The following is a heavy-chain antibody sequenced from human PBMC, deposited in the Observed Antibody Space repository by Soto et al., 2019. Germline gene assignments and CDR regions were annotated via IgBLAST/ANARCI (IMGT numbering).Heavy chain of an antibody. Sequence: QVQLVESGGGVVQPGRSLRLSCAASGFTFSSYDMHWVRQAPGKGLEWVAVISYDGSNKYYADSVKGRFTISRDNSKNTLYLQMNSLRAEDTAVYYCAKDKDSGYDYVLDYWGQGTLVTVSS. CDR1: GFTFSSYD. J-gene: IGHJ4*02. CDR3: AKDKDSGYDYVLDY. CDR2: ISYDGSNK. D-gene: IGHD5-12*01. V-gene: IGHV3-30*18.